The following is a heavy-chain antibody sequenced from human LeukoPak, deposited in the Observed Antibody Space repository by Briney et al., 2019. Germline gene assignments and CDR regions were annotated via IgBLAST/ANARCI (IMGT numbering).Heavy chain of an antibody. CDR1: GYTFTSYD. J-gene: IGHJ3*02. CDR2: MNPNSGNT. D-gene: IGHD3-16*02. CDR3: ARVYDYVWGSYRYNPDAFDI. V-gene: IGHV1-8*01. Sequence: GASVKVSCKAFGYTFTSYDINWVRQATGQGLEWMGWMNPNSGNTGYAQKFQGRVTMTRNTSISTAYMELSSLRSEDTAVYYCARVYDYVWGSYRYNPDAFDIWGQGTMVTVSS.